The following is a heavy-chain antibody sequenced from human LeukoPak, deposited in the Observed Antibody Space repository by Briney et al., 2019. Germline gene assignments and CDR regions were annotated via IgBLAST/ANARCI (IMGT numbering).Heavy chain of an antibody. CDR1: GFTFSSYA. CDR2: ISTNGGST. V-gene: IGHV3-64*02. Sequence: PGGSLRLSCAASGFTFSSYAMHWVRQAPGKGLEYDSGISTNGGSTYYADSVKGRFTISRDNSKNTLFLQMGSLRAEDMAVYYCARGGGRNTTMVWAFDYWGQGTLVTVSS. D-gene: IGHD5-18*01. J-gene: IGHJ4*02. CDR3: ARGGGRNTTMVWAFDY.